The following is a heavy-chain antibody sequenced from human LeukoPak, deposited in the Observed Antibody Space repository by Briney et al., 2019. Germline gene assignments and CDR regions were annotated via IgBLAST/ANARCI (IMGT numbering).Heavy chain of an antibody. V-gene: IGHV4-59*08. Sequence: SETLSLTCTVSGGSISSYYWSWIRQPPGKGLEWIGYIYYSGSTNCNPSLKSRVTISVDTSKNQFSLRLSSATAADTAVYYCARHPSRWGPVGYFDLWGRGTLVTVSS. CDR3: ARHPSRWGPVGYFDL. J-gene: IGHJ2*01. CDR2: IYYSGST. D-gene: IGHD7-27*01. CDR1: GGSISSYY.